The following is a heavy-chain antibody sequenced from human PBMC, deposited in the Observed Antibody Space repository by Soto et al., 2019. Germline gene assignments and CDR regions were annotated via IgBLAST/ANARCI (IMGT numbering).Heavy chain of an antibody. Sequence: SETLSLTCTVSGGSISSRGYYWSLIRQHPGKGLEWIGYIYYSGSTYYNPSLKSRVTISVDTSKNQFSLKLSSVTAADTAVYYCARDSRRYYSDSRGLRGFDPWGQGTLVTVSS. V-gene: IGHV4-31*03. CDR1: GGSISSRGYY. J-gene: IGHJ5*02. CDR3: ARDSRRYYSDSRGLRGFDP. CDR2: IYYSGST. D-gene: IGHD3-22*01.